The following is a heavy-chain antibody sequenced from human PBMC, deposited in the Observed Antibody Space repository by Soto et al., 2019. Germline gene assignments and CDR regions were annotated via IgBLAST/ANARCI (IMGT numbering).Heavy chain of an antibody. J-gene: IGHJ4*02. CDR1: GFTFSSYA. D-gene: IGHD3-22*01. V-gene: IGHV3-23*01. Sequence: AGGSLRLSCAASGFTFSSYAMSWVRQAPGKGLEWVSAISGSGGSTYYADSVKGRFTISRDNSKNTLYLQMNSLRAEDTAVYYCAKGGPSLIVVVKGYFDYWGQGTLVTVSS. CDR3: AKGGPSLIVVVKGYFDY. CDR2: ISGSGGST.